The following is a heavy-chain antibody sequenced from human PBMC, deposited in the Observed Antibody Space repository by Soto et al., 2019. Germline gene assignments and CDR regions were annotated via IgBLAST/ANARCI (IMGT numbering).Heavy chain of an antibody. J-gene: IGHJ6*02. V-gene: IGHV3-33*01. CDR1: GFSFSSYG. Sequence: QVQLVESGGGVVQPGRSLRLSCVASGFSFSSYGMHWVRQASGKGLEWVALIWYDGSDRYYADTVQGQFTISRDNSKNTLYLHMNALRVEDTAVYYCARGLGNYYYGMDIWGQGTTVTVSS. D-gene: IGHD6-19*01. CDR3: ARGLGNYYYGMDI. CDR2: IWYDGSDR.